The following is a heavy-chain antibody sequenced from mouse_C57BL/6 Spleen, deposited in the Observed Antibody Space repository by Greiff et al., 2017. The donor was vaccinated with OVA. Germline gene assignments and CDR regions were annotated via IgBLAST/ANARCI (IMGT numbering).Heavy chain of an antibody. Sequence: VKLVESGAELARPGASVKLSCKASGYTFTSYGISWVKQRTGQGLEWIGEIYPRSGNTYYNEKFKGKATLTADKSSSTAYMELRSLTSEDSAVYFCARSIGSSYVGGQGTTLTVSS. V-gene: IGHV1-81*01. CDR2: IYPRSGNT. D-gene: IGHD1-1*01. CDR1: GYTFTSYG. J-gene: IGHJ2*01. CDR3: ARSIGSSYV.